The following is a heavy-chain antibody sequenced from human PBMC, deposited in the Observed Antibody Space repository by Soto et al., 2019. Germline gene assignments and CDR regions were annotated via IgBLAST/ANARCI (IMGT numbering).Heavy chain of an antibody. J-gene: IGHJ6*02. Sequence: SETLSLTCAVYGGSFSGYYWSWIRQPPGKGLEWIGEINHSGSTNYNPSLKSRVTISVDTSKNQFSLKLSSVTAADTAVYYCARGDYGGNLDYYYYGMDVWGQGTTVTVSS. V-gene: IGHV4-34*01. CDR1: GGSFSGYY. CDR3: ARGDYGGNLDYYYYGMDV. CDR2: INHSGST. D-gene: IGHD4-17*01.